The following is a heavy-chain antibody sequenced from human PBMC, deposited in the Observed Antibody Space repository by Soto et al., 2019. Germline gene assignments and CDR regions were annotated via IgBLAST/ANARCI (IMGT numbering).Heavy chain of an antibody. V-gene: IGHV4-31*03. CDR1: GGSISSGGYY. Sequence: SETLSLTCTVSGGSISSGGYYWSWIRQHPGKGLEWIGYIYYSGSTYYNPSLKSRVTISVDTSKNQFSLKLSSVTAADTAVYYCARGRKTWFGELFTYWYFDLWGRGTLVTVSS. J-gene: IGHJ2*01. CDR3: ARGRKTWFGELFTYWYFDL. D-gene: IGHD3-10*01. CDR2: IYYSGST.